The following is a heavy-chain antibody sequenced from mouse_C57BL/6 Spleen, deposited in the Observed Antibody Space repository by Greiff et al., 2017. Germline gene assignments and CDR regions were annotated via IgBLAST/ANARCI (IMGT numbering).Heavy chain of an antibody. CDR1: GYAFSSSW. D-gene: IGHD1-1*01. CDR3: ASLYYYGSVFDY. J-gene: IGHJ2*01. V-gene: IGHV1-82*01. CDR2: IYPGDGDT. Sequence: VQLQQSGPELVKPGASVKISCKASGYAFSSSWMNWVKQRPGKGLEWIGRIYPGDGDTNYNGKFKGKATLTADKSSSTAYMQRSSLTSEDSAVYFCASLYYYGSVFDYWGQGTTLTVSS.